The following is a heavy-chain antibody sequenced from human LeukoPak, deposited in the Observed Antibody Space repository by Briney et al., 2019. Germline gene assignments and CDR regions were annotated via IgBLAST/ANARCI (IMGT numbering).Heavy chain of an antibody. CDR2: IYTSGST. CDR3: ARFSATPQYCGGDCYSS. Sequence: SQTLSLTCPVSGGSISSGSYYWSWIRQPAGKGLEWIGRIYTSGSTNYNPSLKSRVTISVDTSKNQFSLKLSSVTAADTAVYYCARFSATPQYCGGDCYSSGGQGTLVTASS. V-gene: IGHV4-61*02. J-gene: IGHJ4*02. CDR1: GGSISSGSYY. D-gene: IGHD2-21*02.